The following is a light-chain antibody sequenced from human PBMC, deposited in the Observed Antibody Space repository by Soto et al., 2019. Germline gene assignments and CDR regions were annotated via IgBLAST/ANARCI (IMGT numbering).Light chain of an antibody. CDR1: SSDVGGYNF. CDR3: SSYAGSKNYV. V-gene: IGLV2-8*01. CDR2: DVS. J-gene: IGLJ1*01. Sequence: QSALTQPTSASGSPGQSVTISCTGTSSDVGGYNFVSWFQHHPGKAPKLMIYDVSKRPSGVPDRFSGSKSGNTASLTASGLQAEDEADYYCSSYAGSKNYVFGTGTKVTVL.